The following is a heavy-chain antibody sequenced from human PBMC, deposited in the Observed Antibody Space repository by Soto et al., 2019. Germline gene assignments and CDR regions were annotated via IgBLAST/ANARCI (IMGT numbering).Heavy chain of an antibody. Sequence: GGSLRLSCAASGFTFSSYWMSWVRQAPGKGLEWVANIKQDGSEKYYVDSVKGRFTISRDNAKNSLYLQMNSLRAEDTAVYYCARFYYDSSGYLPSPYYYYYGMDVSGQGTTVTVS. J-gene: IGHJ6*02. CDR1: GFTFSSYW. CDR3: ARFYYDSSGYLPSPYYYYYGMDV. V-gene: IGHV3-7*01. CDR2: IKQDGSEK. D-gene: IGHD3-22*01.